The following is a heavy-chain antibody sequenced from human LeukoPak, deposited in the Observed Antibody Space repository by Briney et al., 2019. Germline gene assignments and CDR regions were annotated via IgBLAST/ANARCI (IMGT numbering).Heavy chain of an antibody. V-gene: IGHV1-24*01. CDR3: ATAGLMGPTYFGLFV. CDR2: FHRVDGDK. Sequence: ASVKVSCRVSGYPLNELSMHWVRQAPGKGLEWMGGFHRVDGDKIYAQSFQGRFTLTKDTSADTAYMELSSLRSEDTAVYYCATAGLMGPTYFGLFVWGQGTTVTVSS. J-gene: IGHJ6*02. D-gene: IGHD2-8*01. CDR1: GYPLNELS.